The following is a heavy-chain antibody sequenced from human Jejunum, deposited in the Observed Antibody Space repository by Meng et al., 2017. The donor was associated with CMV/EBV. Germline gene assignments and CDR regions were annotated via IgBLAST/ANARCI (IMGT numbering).Heavy chain of an antibody. J-gene: IGHJ4*02. CDR3: GTLKYTSGFYGPAY. V-gene: IGHV7-4-1*02. Sequence: QSGSELKKPGASVKVSCKASGYTFTRYPMNWVRQAPGQGLEWMGWISTNTGNPTYAQGFTGRFVFSVDTSVSTAYLQISSLKAEDTAVYYCGTLKYTSGFYGPAYWGQGALVTVSS. CDR2: ISTNTGNP. CDR1: GYTFTRYP. D-gene: IGHD6-19*01.